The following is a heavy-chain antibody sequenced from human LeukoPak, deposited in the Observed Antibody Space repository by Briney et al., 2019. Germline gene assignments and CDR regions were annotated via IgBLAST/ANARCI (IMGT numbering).Heavy chain of an antibody. J-gene: IGHJ4*02. CDR2: IHYTGSP. D-gene: IGHD4-17*01. V-gene: IGHV4-59*08. CDR1: GGSISGYY. Sequence: SETLSLACTVSGGSISGYYWTWIRQPPGKGLQRIGYIHYTGSPKYNPSLESRVTISVDTSKNQFSLRLTSVTAADTAVYYCARLKDHGDSDYWGQGTLVTVTS. CDR3: ARLKDHGDSDY.